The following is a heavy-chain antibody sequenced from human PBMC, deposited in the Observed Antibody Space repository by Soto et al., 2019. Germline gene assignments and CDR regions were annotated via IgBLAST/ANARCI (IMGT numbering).Heavy chain of an antibody. CDR2: MNPNSGNT. Sequence: ASVKVSCKASGYTFTSYDINWVRQATGQGLGWMGWMNPNSGNTGYAQKFQGRVTMTRNTSISTAYMELSSLRSEDTAVYYCARGGVIIGSHYYYYGMDVWGQGTTVTVSS. V-gene: IGHV1-8*01. CDR1: GYTFTSYD. J-gene: IGHJ6*02. CDR3: ARGGVIIGSHYYYYGMDV. D-gene: IGHD2-15*01.